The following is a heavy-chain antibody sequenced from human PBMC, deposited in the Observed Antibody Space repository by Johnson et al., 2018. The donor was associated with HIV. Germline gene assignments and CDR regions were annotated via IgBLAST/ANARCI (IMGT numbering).Heavy chain of an antibody. V-gene: IGHV3-15*01. CDR1: GFTFSYAW. D-gene: IGHD3-22*01. Sequence: VQLVESGGGLVKPGGSLRLSCAASGFTFSYAWMNWVRQAPGKGLEWVGRIRSKTDGGTTEYAAPVKGRFTVSRDDSKNTLYLQMNSLKTEDTALYYCTTAIYSYDTRDTRAFDIWGQGTMVTVSS. CDR3: TTAIYSYDTRDTRAFDI. J-gene: IGHJ3*02. CDR2: IRSKTDGGTT.